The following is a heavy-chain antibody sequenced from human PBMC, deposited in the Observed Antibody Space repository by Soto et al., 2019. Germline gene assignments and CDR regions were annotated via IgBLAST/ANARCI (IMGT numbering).Heavy chain of an antibody. CDR2: INAGNGNT. CDR1: GYTFTSYA. CDR3: ARDFLELRVPSWFDP. D-gene: IGHD1-7*01. V-gene: IGHV1-3*05. Sequence: QVQLVQSGAEEKKPGASVKVSCKASGYTFTSYAMHWVRQAPGQRLEWMGWINAGNGNTKYSQKFQGRVTITRDTSASTAYMELSSLRSEDTAVYYCARDFLELRVPSWFDPWGQGTLVTVSS. J-gene: IGHJ5*02.